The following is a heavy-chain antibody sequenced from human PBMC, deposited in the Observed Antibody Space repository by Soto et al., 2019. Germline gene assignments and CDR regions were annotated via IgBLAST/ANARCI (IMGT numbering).Heavy chain of an antibody. CDR1: GFTFSSYA. CDR3: AKDLSLTVTTTLFDY. J-gene: IGHJ4*01. D-gene: IGHD4-17*01. CDR2: ISGSGGST. Sequence: GGSLRLSCAASGFTFSSYAMSWVRQAPGKGLEWVSAISGSGGSTYYADSVKGRFTISRDNSKNTLYLQMNSLRAEDTAVYYCAKDLSLTVTTTLFDYWGHGTLVTVSS. V-gene: IGHV3-23*01.